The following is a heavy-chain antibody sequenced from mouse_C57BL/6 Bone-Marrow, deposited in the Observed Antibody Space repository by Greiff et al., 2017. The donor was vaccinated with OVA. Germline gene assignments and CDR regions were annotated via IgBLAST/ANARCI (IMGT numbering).Heavy chain of an antibody. V-gene: IGHV5-6*01. Sequence: EVKLVESGGDLVKPGGSLKLSCAASGFTFSSYGMSWVRQTPDKRLEWVATISSGGSYTYYPDSVKGRFTLSRDNAKNTLYLQMSSLKSEDTAMYYCARGEDWVFDYWGQGTTLTVSS. CDR3: ARGEDWVFDY. CDR1: GFTFSSYG. CDR2: ISSGGSYT. J-gene: IGHJ2*01. D-gene: IGHD4-1*01.